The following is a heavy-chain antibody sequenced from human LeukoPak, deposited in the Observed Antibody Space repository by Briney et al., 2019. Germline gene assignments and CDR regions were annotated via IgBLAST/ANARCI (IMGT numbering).Heavy chain of an antibody. CDR3: ARGYYDFWSGYLGPYYFDY. D-gene: IGHD3-3*01. J-gene: IGHJ4*02. CDR2: INHSGST. CDR1: GGSFSGYY. Sequence: SETLSLTCAVYGGSFSGYYWNWIRQPPGKGLEWIGEINHSGSTNYNPSLKSRVTISVDTSKNQFSLKLSSVTAADTAVYYCARGYYDFWSGYLGPYYFDYWGQGTLVTVSS. V-gene: IGHV4-34*01.